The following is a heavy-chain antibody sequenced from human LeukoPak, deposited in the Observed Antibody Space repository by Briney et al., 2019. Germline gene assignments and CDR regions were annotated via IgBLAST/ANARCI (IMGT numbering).Heavy chain of an antibody. CDR3: ASSSWKRSPLDY. Sequence: SETLSLTCAVYGGSFSGYYWSWIRQPPGKGLEWIGEINHSGSTNYNPSLKSRVTISVDTSKNQFSLKLSSVTAADTAVYYCASSSWKRSPLDYWGQGTLVTVSS. CDR1: GGSFSGYY. D-gene: IGHD6-13*01. CDR2: INHSGST. V-gene: IGHV4-34*01. J-gene: IGHJ4*02.